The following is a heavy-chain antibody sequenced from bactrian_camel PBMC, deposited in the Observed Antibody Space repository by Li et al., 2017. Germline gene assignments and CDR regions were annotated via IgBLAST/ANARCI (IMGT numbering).Heavy chain of an antibody. Sequence: QVQLVESGGGSVLPGGSLRLSCAASGDTSSYCMGWFRQTPENEREGVAAISVDDSITYYPDSIEGRFTISRDNDRNTLYLQMNSLKPEDTAMYYCAADSGTKVGMTSIRALSSKNYNYWGQGTQVTVS. V-gene: IGHV3-3*01. J-gene: IGHJ4*01. CDR1: GDTSSYC. CDR2: ISVDDSIT. CDR3: AADSGTKVGMTSIRALSSKNYNY. D-gene: IGHD2*01.